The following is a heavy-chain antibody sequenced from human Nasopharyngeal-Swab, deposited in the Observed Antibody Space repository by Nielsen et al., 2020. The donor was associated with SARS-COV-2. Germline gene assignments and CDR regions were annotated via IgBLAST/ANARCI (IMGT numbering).Heavy chain of an antibody. D-gene: IGHD2-15*01. CDR1: GFTFDDYA. CDR3: AKDAKRPLPGYYYYMDV. Sequence: GESLKISCAASGFTFDDYAMHWVRQAPGKGLEWVSLISWDGGSTYYADSVKGRFTISRDNSKNSLYLQMNSLRAEDTALYYCAKDAKRPLPGYYYYMDVWGKGTTVTVSS. V-gene: IGHV3-43D*04. CDR2: ISWDGGST. J-gene: IGHJ6*03.